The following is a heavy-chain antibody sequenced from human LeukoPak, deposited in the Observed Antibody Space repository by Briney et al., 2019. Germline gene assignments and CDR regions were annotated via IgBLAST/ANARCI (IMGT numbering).Heavy chain of an antibody. V-gene: IGHV1-2*04. CDR2: INPNNGDT. CDR3: ARTLGYCSGGSCYLDAFDI. CDR1: GYTFTVHY. J-gene: IGHJ3*02. D-gene: IGHD2-15*01. Sequence: ASVKVSCKASGYTFTVHYIHWVRQAPGQGLEWMGWINPNNGDTNYAQKFQGWVSMTRDTSISTAYMELTRLRSDDTAVYYCARTLGYCSGGSCYLDAFDIWGQGTMVTVSS.